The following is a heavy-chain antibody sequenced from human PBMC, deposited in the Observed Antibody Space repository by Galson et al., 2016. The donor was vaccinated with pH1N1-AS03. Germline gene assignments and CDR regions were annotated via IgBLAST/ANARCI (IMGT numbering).Heavy chain of an antibody. CDR1: GYSFSAYY. V-gene: IGHV1-2*02. D-gene: IGHD2-8*01. Sequence: SVKVSCKASGYSFSAYYIHWVRQAPGQGLEWMGWINPSSGGADYAQKSQGRVTMTRDTSISTVYMELSGLRSDDTAVYYCAREWSAFDYWGQGTLVTVSS. CDR3: AREWSAFDY. J-gene: IGHJ4*02. CDR2: INPSSGGA.